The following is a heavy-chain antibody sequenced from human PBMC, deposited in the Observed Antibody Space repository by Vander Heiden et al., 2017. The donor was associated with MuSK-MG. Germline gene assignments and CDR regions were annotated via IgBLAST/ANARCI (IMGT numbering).Heavy chain of an antibody. J-gene: IGHJ4*02. CDR1: GGSFSGYY. CDR3: ARTLKTSIAAAGNDY. CDR2: INHSGST. V-gene: IGHV4-34*01. D-gene: IGHD6-13*01. Sequence: QVQLQQWGAGLLKPSETLSLTCAVYGGSFSGYYGNWIPQPPGKGLEWMGEINHSGSTNYNPSLKSRVTISVDTSKNQFSLKLSSVTAADTAVYYCARTLKTSIAAAGNDYWGQGTLVTVSS.